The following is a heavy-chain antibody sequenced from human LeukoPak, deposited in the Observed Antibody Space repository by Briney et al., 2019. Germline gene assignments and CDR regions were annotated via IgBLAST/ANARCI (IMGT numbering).Heavy chain of an antibody. CDR1: GFTFSTSA. CDR2: ISTSGGIT. Sequence: GGSLRLSCAAAGFTFSTSARSWVRQAPGKGLQWVSVISTSGGITYYADSVKGRFTISRDNSNNTLHLQMNSLRAEDTAVYYCAKGWIQIWMPFDYWGQGTLVTVSS. J-gene: IGHJ4*02. D-gene: IGHD5-18*01. CDR3: AKGWIQIWMPFDY. V-gene: IGHV3-23*01.